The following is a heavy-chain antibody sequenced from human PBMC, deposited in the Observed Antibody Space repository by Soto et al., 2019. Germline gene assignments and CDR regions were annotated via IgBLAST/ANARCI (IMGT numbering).Heavy chain of an antibody. CDR1: GYIFTNYG. V-gene: IGHV1-18*01. CDR3: ARCRGSSGYFWFGP. D-gene: IGHD5-12*01. J-gene: IGHJ5*02. Sequence: ASVKVSCKTSGYIFTNYGITWVRQAPGQGLEWVGWISGHNDNTKYAQKVQGRVTLTTDTSTSTAYMELRNLISDDTAVYHCARCRGSSGYFWFGPWGQGTLVTVSS. CDR2: ISGHNDNT.